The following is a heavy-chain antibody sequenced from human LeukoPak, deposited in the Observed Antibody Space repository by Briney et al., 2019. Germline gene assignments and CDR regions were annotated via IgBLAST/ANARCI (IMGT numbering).Heavy chain of an antibody. V-gene: IGHV4-61*02. Sequence: TSETLSLTCTVSGGSLSSGSYYWSWIRQPAGKGLEWIGRIYNSGSTHYTPSLTSRVTISVDTSKNQFSLKLSSVTAADTAVYYCARDIITMIVGYYFDYWGQGTLVTVSS. CDR2: IYNSGST. CDR3: ARDIITMIVGYYFDY. CDR1: GGSLSSGSYY. D-gene: IGHD3-22*01. J-gene: IGHJ4*02.